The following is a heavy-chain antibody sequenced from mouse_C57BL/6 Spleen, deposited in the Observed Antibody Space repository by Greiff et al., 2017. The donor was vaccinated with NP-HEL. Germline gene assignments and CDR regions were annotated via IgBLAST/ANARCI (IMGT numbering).Heavy chain of an antibody. V-gene: IGHV14-4*01. CDR3: TTDTTVVAD. CDR1: GFNIKDDY. Sequence: EVQLQQSGAELVRPGASVKLSCTASGFNIKDDYMHWVKQRPEQGLEWIGWIDPENGDTEYASKFQGKATITADTSSNTAYLQLSSLTSEDTAVYYCTTDTTVVADWGQGTLVTVSA. D-gene: IGHD1-1*01. CDR2: IDPENGDT. J-gene: IGHJ3*01.